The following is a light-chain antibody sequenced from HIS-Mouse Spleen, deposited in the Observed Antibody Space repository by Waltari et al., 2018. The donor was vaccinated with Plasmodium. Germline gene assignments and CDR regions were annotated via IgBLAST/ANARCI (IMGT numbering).Light chain of an antibody. Sequence: DIQMPQSPSTLSASVAAQVTIPCRASQSISSRLAWYQQKPGKAPKLLIYKASSLESGVPSRFSGSGSGTEFTLTISSLQPDDFATYYCQQYNSYQFGQGTKVEIK. CDR1: QSISSR. V-gene: IGKV1-5*03. CDR2: KAS. CDR3: QQYNSYQ. J-gene: IGKJ1*01.